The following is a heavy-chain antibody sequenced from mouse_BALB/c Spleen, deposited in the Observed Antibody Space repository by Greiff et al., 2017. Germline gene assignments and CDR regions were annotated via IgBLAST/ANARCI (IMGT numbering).Heavy chain of an antibody. V-gene: IGHV1S132*01. Sequence: QVQLQQSGAELVKPGASVKLSCKTSGYTFTSYWIQWVKQRPGQGLGWIGEIFPGTGTTYYNEKFKGKATLTIDTSSSTAYMQLSSLTSEDSAVYFCARAYYGNRYWYFDVWGAGTTVTVSS. D-gene: IGHD2-10*01. J-gene: IGHJ1*01. CDR1: GYTFTSYW. CDR3: ARAYYGNRYWYFDV. CDR2: IFPGTGTT.